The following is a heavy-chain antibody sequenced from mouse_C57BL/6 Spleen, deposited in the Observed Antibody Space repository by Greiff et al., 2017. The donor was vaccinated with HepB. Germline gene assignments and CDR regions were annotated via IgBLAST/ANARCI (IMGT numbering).Heavy chain of an antibody. CDR1: GYTFTSYW. Sequence: VQLQQPGAELVKPGASVKMSCKASGYTFTSYWITWVKQRPGQGLEWIGDIYPGSGSTNYNEKFKSKATLTVDTSSSTAYMQLSSLTSEDSAVYYCAREKDYDGSSYGYWGQGTTLTVSS. CDR3: AREKDYDGSSYGY. J-gene: IGHJ2*01. D-gene: IGHD1-1*01. V-gene: IGHV1-55*01. CDR2: IYPGSGST.